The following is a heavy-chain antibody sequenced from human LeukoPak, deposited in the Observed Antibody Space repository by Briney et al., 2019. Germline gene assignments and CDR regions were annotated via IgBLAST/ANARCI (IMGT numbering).Heavy chain of an antibody. CDR1: GFTFSSFS. Sequence: GGSLRLSCAASGFTFSSFSMNWVRQAPGKGLEWVSYITSSSTLYYADSVKGRFTISRDNAKNSLYLQMNSLRVEDTAVYYCARDHPDYWGQGTLVTVSS. V-gene: IGHV3-48*01. J-gene: IGHJ4*02. CDR3: ARDHPDY. CDR2: ITSSSTL.